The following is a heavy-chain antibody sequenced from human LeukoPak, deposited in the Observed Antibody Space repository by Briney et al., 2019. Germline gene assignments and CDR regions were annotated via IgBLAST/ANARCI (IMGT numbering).Heavy chain of an antibody. V-gene: IGHV1-24*01. Sequence: ASVKVSCKVSGYTLTELSMYWVRQAPGKGLEWMGGFDPGDGEIIYAQKFQGRVTMTEDTSTDTAYMELSSLRSEDTAVYYCATGLRFLEWLSPEWGQGTLVTVSS. CDR3: ATGLRFLEWLSPE. J-gene: IGHJ4*02. CDR2: FDPGDGEI. D-gene: IGHD3-3*01. CDR1: GYTLTELS.